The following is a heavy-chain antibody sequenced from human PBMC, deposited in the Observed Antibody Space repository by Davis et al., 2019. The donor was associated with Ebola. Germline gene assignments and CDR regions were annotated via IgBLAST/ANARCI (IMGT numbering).Heavy chain of an antibody. D-gene: IGHD3-3*01. CDR3: ARQGWSGYSLRHWLDP. J-gene: IGHJ5*02. CDR2: IYYSGIT. CDR1: GYSISSGYY. Sequence: GSLRLSCTVSGYSISSGYYWGWIRQPPGKGLEWIGYIYYSGITYYNPSLKSRVTISVDTSKNQFSLKLRSVTAADTAVYYCARQGWSGYSLRHWLDPWGRGTLVTVSS. V-gene: IGHV4-38-2*02.